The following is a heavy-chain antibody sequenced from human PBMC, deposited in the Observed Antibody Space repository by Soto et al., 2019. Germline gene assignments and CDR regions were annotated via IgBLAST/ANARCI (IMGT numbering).Heavy chain of an antibody. V-gene: IGHV4-28*01. D-gene: IGHD1-26*01. J-gene: IGHJ4*02. CDR3: ARREIQGPIDY. CDR1: GYSISSSNW. Sequence: QVQLQESGPGLVKPSDTLSLTCAVSGYSISSSNWWGWIRQPPGKGLEWIGYISYSGTTYYNPSLTRRATMSVDTSKNQFSLKLTSVTAVVTALYYCARREIQGPIDYWGQGTLVTVSS. CDR2: ISYSGTT.